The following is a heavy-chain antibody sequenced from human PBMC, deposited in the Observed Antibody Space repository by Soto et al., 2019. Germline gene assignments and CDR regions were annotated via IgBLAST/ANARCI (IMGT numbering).Heavy chain of an antibody. CDR1: ELNFSGSA. V-gene: IGHV3-73*02. Sequence: EVRLVESGGGSVQPGGSLKLSCAASELNFSGSAIHWVRQAPGKGLEWVGRIRSRANNYATSSGESVRGRFTFFRDDLKNTAYLQMNTLKTEDTAIYYCARGQQAAIGDYYYHGLDVWGQGTSVTVSS. CDR3: ARGQQAAIGDYYYHGLDV. CDR2: IRSRANNYAT. J-gene: IGHJ6*02. D-gene: IGHD3-10*01.